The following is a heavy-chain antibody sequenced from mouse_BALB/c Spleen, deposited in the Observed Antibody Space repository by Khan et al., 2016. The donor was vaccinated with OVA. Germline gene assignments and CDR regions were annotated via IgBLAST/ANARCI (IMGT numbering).Heavy chain of an antibody. Sequence: QVQLKQSGAELAKPGASVKLSCNASGYTFANYWMHWVKQRPGQGLDWIGYINPSTGYTDYNQTFKDKATLTADTSSSTAYMQLSSLTSEDSAVYYCSRVGSSHGTTFVYWGQGTTLTVSS. J-gene: IGHJ2*01. D-gene: IGHD1-1*01. CDR1: GYTFANYW. CDR3: SRVGSSHGTTFVY. V-gene: IGHV1-7*01. CDR2: INPSTGYT.